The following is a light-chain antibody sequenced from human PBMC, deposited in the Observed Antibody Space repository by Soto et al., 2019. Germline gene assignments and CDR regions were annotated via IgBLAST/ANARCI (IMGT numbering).Light chain of an antibody. CDR2: LGS. J-gene: IGKJ1*01. CDR3: MQSLQTPLT. V-gene: IGKV2-28*01. CDR1: QSLLDSNGYNC. Sequence: DIVMTQSPLSLPVTPGEPASISCRSSQSLLDSNGYNCLEWYLQKPGQSPQLLIYLGSNRASGVPDRFSGSGSGTDFTLKISRVEAEDVGVYYCMQSLQTPLTFGQGTKVEL.